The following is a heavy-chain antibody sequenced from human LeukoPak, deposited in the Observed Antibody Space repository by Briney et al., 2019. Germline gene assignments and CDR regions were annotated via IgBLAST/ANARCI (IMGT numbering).Heavy chain of an antibody. CDR3: ARVSGYYGVGSYYLDS. D-gene: IGHD3-10*01. Sequence: SQTLSLTCTVSGGSISSGDYYWTWIRQPPGKGLEWIGYIYSSGGTYYTPSLKSRATISVDTSKKHFSLKLSSVTAADTAVYFCARVSGYYGVGSYYLDSWGQGTLVTVSS. CDR1: GGSISSGDYY. CDR2: IYSSGGT. V-gene: IGHV4-30-4*01. J-gene: IGHJ4*02.